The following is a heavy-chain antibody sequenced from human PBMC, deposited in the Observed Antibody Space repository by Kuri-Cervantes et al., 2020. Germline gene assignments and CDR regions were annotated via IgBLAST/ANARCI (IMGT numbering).Heavy chain of an antibody. J-gene: IGHJ4*02. CDR2: IVVGSGNT. Sequence: SVKVSCKASGFTFSRSVVQWVRQARGQRLEWIGWIVVGSGNTNYAEKFQEGVTIIRDMSTSTAYMELSGLRSEDTAVYYCATVSGSYKRNYFDYWGQGTLVTVSS. D-gene: IGHD1-26*01. V-gene: IGHV1-58*01. CDR1: GFTFSRSV. CDR3: ATVSGSYKRNYFDY.